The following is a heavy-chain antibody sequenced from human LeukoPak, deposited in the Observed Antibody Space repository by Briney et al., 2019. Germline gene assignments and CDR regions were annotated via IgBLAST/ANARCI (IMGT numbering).Heavy chain of an antibody. D-gene: IGHD6-19*01. V-gene: IGHV5-51*01. CDR2: IYPGDSTT. Sequence: AESLQISCKGSGSTFTSYWIGWVRQMPGKGLEWLGIIYPGDSTTRYSPSFQGQVTISADKSISTAYLQRSSLKASDTAMYYCASSLRRSSGWSTSDYWGQGTLVAVSS. CDR1: GSTFTSYW. CDR3: ASSLRRSSGWSTSDY. J-gene: IGHJ4*02.